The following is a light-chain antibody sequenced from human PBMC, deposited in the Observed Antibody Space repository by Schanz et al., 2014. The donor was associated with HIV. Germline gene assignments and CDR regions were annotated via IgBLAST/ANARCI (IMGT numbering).Light chain of an antibody. Sequence: QSVLAQPASVSGSPGQSITISCTGTSSNVGGYDYVSWYQQHPGKAPKLIIYDVSNRPSGVSNRFSGSKSGNTASLTISGLQAEDEADYYCSSYKRSSTLVFGGGTKLTVL. CDR3: SSYKRSSTLV. V-gene: IGLV2-14*03. CDR1: SSNVGGYDY. J-gene: IGLJ2*01. CDR2: DVS.